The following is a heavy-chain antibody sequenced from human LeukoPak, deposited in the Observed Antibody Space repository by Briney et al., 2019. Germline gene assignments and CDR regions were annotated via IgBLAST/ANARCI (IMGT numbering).Heavy chain of an antibody. J-gene: IGHJ4*02. D-gene: IGHD1-26*01. V-gene: IGHV1-69*13. Sequence: ASVKVSCKASGDTFSNSGFSWVRQAPGQGLEWMGGIIPIFGIRNYAQRFQGRVTMTANESTSTAYMELSSLRSEDTAIYYCATSIVPRAFDYWGQGSLVTVSS. CDR3: ATSIVPRAFDY. CDR2: IIPIFGIR. CDR1: GDTFSNSG.